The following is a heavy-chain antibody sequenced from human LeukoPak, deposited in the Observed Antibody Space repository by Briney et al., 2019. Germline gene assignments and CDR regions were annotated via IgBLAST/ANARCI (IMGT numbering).Heavy chain of an antibody. CDR2: INHSGST. CDR3: ARLEVVVPAAIWFDP. D-gene: IGHD2-2*01. J-gene: IGHJ5*02. Sequence: SETLSLTCAVYGGSFSDFYWSWIRQPPGKGPEWIGEINHSGSTNYNPSLKSRVTISVDTSKNQFSLKLSSVTAADTAVYYCARLEVVVPAAIWFDPWGQGTLVTVSS. CDR1: GGSFSDFY. V-gene: IGHV4-34*01.